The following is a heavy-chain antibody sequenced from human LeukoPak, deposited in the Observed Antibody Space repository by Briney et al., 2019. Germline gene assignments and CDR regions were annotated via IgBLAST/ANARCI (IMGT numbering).Heavy chain of an antibody. D-gene: IGHD3-10*01. J-gene: IGHJ4*02. CDR3: ARTLWFGEFDFDY. Sequence: PGGSLRLSCAASGFTFSSYEMNWVRQGPGKGLEWVSYIEGSSTTINYADSVKGRFTISRDNAKNSLYLQMNSLRAEDTAVYYCARTLWFGEFDFDYWGQGTLVTVSS. V-gene: IGHV3-48*03. CDR1: GFTFSSYE. CDR2: IEGSSTTI.